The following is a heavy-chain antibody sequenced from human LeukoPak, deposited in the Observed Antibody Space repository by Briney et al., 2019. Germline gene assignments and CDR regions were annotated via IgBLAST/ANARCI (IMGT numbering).Heavy chain of an antibody. CDR1: GFTFSSYG. Sequence: GGSLKLSYAAAGFTFSSYGIHWVRQAPGKGLEWVAFIRSDGSKEYYADSVKGRFTISRDNAKNSLYLQMNSLRAEDTAVYYCARDHHRRLYDSQARDTFDIWGQGTMVTVSS. J-gene: IGHJ3*02. CDR2: IRSDGSKE. D-gene: IGHD3-22*01. CDR3: ARDHHRRLYDSQARDTFDI. V-gene: IGHV3-30*02.